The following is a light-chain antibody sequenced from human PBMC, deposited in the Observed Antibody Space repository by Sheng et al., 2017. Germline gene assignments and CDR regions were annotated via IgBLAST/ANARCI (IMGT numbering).Light chain of an antibody. J-gene: IGKJ2*01. CDR2: GAS. CDR1: QDIRNY. V-gene: IGKV1-39*01. Sequence: DIQMTQSPSSLSASVGDRVTITCQASQDIRNYLNWYRQKPGKAPKLLISGASNLQRGVPSRFSGGGSGTDFSLTISSLQPEDVATYFCQQTVTFPYTFGQGTRLEIK. CDR3: QQTVTFPYT.